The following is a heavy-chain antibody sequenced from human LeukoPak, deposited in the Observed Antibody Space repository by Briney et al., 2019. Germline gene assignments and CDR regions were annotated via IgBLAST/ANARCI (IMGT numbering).Heavy chain of an antibody. CDR1: GFTFSDYY. V-gene: IGHV3-11*01. D-gene: IGHD5-18*01. CDR3: ARDAELGYSYEDY. CDR2: ISSSGSTI. Sequence: GGSLRLSCAASGFTFSDYYMSWIRQAPGKGLEWVSYISSSGSTIYYADSVKGRFTISRDNAKNSLYLQMNSLRAEDTAVYYCARDAELGYSYEDYWGQGTLVTVSS. J-gene: IGHJ4*02.